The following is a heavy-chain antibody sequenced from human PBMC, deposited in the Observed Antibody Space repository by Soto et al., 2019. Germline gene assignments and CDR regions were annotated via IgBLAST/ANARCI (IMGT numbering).Heavy chain of an antibody. D-gene: IGHD3-10*01. Sequence: QVQLQESGPGLVKPSETLSLTCTVSGGSVRGHYWSWIRQPPGKGLELIGFISSNGITNYNPSLKNRTTISPDTSKFQMSLNRPSVSAADSAVYYCARLYMRRYYDGSGTSQPQNYFDYWGQGALVTVSS. CDR3: ARLYMRRYYDGSGTSQPQNYFDY. CDR2: ISSNGIT. J-gene: IGHJ4*02. V-gene: IGHV4-59*08. CDR1: GGSVRGHY.